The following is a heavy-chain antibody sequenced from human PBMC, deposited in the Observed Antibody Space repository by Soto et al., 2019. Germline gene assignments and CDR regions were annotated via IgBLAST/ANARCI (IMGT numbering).Heavy chain of an antibody. CDR1: GYSFTDYH. Sequence: VASVKVSCKASGYSFTDYHIHWVRQAPGQGLEWLGRINPKSGGTSTAQKFQGWVTMTTDTSISTASMELTRLTSDDTAIYYCARVDQMDIVVVTDVPYYYYYGMDVWGQGTTVTVSS. CDR2: INPKSGGT. J-gene: IGHJ6*02. CDR3: ARVDQMDIVVVTDVPYYYYYGMDV. V-gene: IGHV1-2*04. D-gene: IGHD2-2*03.